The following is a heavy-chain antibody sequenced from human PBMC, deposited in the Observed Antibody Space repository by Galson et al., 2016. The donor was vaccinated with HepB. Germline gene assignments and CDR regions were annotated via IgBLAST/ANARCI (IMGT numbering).Heavy chain of an antibody. CDR1: GFTFSRYD. CDR3: ARDGGGTGGYYYYAMDV. CDR2: IGTAGDT. J-gene: IGHJ6*02. D-gene: IGHD1-14*01. Sequence: SLRLSCAASGFTFSRYDMHWVRHVTGKGLEWVSAIGTAGDTYYPGSVKGRFTISRENAMNSLYLQMNSLRDEDTAVYYCARDGGGTGGYYYYAMDVWGQGTTVTVSS. V-gene: IGHV3-13*01.